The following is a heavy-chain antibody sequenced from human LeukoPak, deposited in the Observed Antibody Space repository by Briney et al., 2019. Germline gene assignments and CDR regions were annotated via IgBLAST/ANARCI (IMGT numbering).Heavy chain of an antibody. D-gene: IGHD1-26*01. CDR1: GFTFSSYA. CDR3: VKDRGGSPFYGMDV. V-gene: IGHV3-23*01. J-gene: IGHJ6*02. Sequence: GGSLRLSCAGFGFTFSSYAMSWVRQAPGKGLEWVSTISGSGGAGTYYADSVKGRFTVSRDNSRNTLYLPMNSLRAEDTAVYYCVKDRGGSPFYGMDVWGQGTTVTVSS. CDR2: ISGSGGAGT.